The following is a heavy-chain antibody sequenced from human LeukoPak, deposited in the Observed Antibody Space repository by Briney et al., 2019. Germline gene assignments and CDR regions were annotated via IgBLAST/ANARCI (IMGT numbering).Heavy chain of an antibody. Sequence: SETPSLTCTVSGGSISTYYWSWIRQPPRKGLEWIGYIYYSGSTNYNPSLKSRVTISVDTSKNQISLKLTSVTAADTAMYYCARRRDFFDYWGQGTLVTVSS. CDR1: GGSISTYY. CDR3: ARRRDFFDY. J-gene: IGHJ4*02. D-gene: IGHD3-3*01. V-gene: IGHV4-59*01. CDR2: IYYSGST.